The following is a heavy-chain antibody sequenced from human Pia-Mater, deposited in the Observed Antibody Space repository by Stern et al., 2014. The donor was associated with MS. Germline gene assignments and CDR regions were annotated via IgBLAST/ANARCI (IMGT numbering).Heavy chain of an antibody. CDR2: ISWDGGST. CDR1: GFTFDDYT. J-gene: IGHJ4*02. Sequence: EVQLVESGGVVVQPGGSLRLSCAASGFTFDDYTMHWVRQAPGKGLEWVSFISWDGGSTYYGDSVKGRFTFSKANSKNSLYLQMNSLRTEDTALYYCAKPITMIVVAESSYFDYWGQGTLVTVSS. V-gene: IGHV3-43*01. CDR3: AKPITMIVVAESSYFDY. D-gene: IGHD3-22*01.